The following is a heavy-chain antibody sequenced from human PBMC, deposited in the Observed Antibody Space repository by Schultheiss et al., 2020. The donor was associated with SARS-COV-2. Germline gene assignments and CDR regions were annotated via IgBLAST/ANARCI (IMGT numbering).Heavy chain of an antibody. CDR3: ARPVAGKWYFDY. CDR1: GYSFTSYW. CDR2: IFPGNSDT. D-gene: IGHD6-19*01. J-gene: IGHJ4*02. V-gene: IGHV5-51*01. Sequence: GGSLRLSCKGSGYSFTSYWIGWVRQMPGKGLEWMGIIFPGNSDTRYSPSFQGQVTISADKSISTAYLQWSSLKASDTAMYYCARPVAGKWYFDYWGQGTLVTVSS.